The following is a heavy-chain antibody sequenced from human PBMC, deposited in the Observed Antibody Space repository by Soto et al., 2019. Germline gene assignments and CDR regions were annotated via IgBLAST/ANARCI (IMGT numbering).Heavy chain of an antibody. CDR1: GGSLSNYG. D-gene: IGHD4-17*01. CDR2: IIPVFGTA. J-gene: IGHJ6*02. V-gene: IGHV1-69*13. CDR3: ARGDATKIVVTTYYAMDV. Sequence: SVKVSCKSSGGSLSNYGISCVRQAPGQGLEWMGGIIPVFGTANYAQKFQGRVTITADESTNIVYMDVTSLRSEDTAVYYCARGDATKIVVTTYYAMDVWGQGTTVTVSS.